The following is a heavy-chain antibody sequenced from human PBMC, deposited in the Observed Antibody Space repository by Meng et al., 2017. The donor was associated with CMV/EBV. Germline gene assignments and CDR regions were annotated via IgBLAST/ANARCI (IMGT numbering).Heavy chain of an antibody. CDR3: ARGMYYYGSGSYWWFDP. Sequence: GGPLRLSCAASGFTFSSYDMHWVRQATGKGLEWVSAIGTAGDTYYPGSVKGRFTISRENAKNSLYLQMNSLRAGDTAVYYCARGMYYYGSGSYWWFDPWGQGTLVTVSS. CDR1: GFTFSSYD. CDR2: IGTAGDT. V-gene: IGHV3-13*01. J-gene: IGHJ5*02. D-gene: IGHD3-10*01.